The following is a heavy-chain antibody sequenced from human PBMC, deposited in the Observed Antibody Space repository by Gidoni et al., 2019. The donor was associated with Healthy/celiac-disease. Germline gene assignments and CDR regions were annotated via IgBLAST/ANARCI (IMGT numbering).Heavy chain of an antibody. J-gene: IGHJ3*02. D-gene: IGHD4-17*01. Sequence: ELPLAPSGAVLHKPWVSLKISCNRSGYSFTSYWIGWVRQMPGKGLEWMGIIYPGDSDTRYSPSFQGQVTISADKSISTAYLQWSSLKASDTAMYYCASPTVANAFDIWGQGTMVTVSS. CDR2: IYPGDSDT. CDR3: ASPTVANAFDI. V-gene: IGHV5-51*01. CDR1: GYSFTSYW.